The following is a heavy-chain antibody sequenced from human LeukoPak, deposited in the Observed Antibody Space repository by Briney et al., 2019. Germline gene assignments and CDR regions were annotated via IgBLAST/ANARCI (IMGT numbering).Heavy chain of an antibody. D-gene: IGHD2-2*02. Sequence: GASVKVSCKASGYTFTGYYMHWVRQAPGQGLEWMGWINPNSGGTNYAQKFQGRVTMTRDTSISTAYMELSRLRSDDTAVYYCARSLVVPAAILILQLPDAFDIWGQGTMVTVSS. V-gene: IGHV1-2*02. J-gene: IGHJ3*02. CDR2: INPNSGGT. CDR1: GYTFTGYY. CDR3: ARSLVVPAAILILQLPDAFDI.